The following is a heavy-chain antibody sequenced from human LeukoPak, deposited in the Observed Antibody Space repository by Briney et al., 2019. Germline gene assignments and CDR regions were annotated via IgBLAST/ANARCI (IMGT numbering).Heavy chain of an antibody. CDR1: GDSISSHY. D-gene: IGHD1-26*01. CDR2: IYYSGST. J-gene: IGHJ5*02. CDR3: ARGVRVGALHHGFDP. V-gene: IGHV4-59*11. Sequence: SETLSLTCTVSGDSISSHYWSWIRQAPGKGLEWIGDIYYSGSTNYNPSLKSRVSISVDTSKNQFSLKLSSVTAPDTAVYYCARGVRVGALHHGFDPWGQGTLVTVSS.